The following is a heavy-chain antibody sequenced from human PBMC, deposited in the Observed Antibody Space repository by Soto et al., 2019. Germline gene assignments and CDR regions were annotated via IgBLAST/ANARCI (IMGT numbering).Heavy chain of an antibody. Sequence: GASVKVSCKASGGTFSSYAISWVRQAPGQGLEWMGGIIPIFGTANYAQRFQGRVTITADESTSTAYMELSSLRSEDTAVYYCARDVLGYCTNGVCYDYYYYGMDVWGQGTTVTVSS. D-gene: IGHD2-8*01. CDR3: ARDVLGYCTNGVCYDYYYYGMDV. CDR1: GGTFSSYA. V-gene: IGHV1-69*13. J-gene: IGHJ6*02. CDR2: IIPIFGTA.